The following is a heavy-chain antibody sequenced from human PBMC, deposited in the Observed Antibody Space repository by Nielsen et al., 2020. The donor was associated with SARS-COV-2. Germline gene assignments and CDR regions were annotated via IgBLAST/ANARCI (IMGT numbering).Heavy chain of an antibody. CDR2: IYYSGST. J-gene: IGHJ4*02. V-gene: IGHV4-31*03. CDR1: GGSISSGGYY. Sequence: SETLSLTCTVSGGSISSGGYYWSWIRQHPGKGLEWIGYIYYSGSTYYNPSLKSRVTISVDTSKNQFSLKLSSVTAADTAVYYCARDSRASSSWAEADYWGQGTLVTVSS. D-gene: IGHD6-13*01. CDR3: ARDSRASSSWAEADY.